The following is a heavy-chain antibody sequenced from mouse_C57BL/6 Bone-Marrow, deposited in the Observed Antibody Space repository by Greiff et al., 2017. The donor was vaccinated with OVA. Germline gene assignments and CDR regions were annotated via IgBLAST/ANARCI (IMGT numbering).Heavy chain of an antibody. D-gene: IGHD2-4*01. Sequence: VKLMESGAELARPGASVKLSCKASGYTFTSYGISWVKQRTGQGLEWIGEIYPRSGNTYYNEKFKGKATLTADKSSSTAYMELRSLTSEDSAVYFCARHIDYPCAMDYWGQGTSVTVSS. V-gene: IGHV1-81*01. CDR1: GYTFTSYG. J-gene: IGHJ4*01. CDR3: ARHIDYPCAMDY. CDR2: IYPRSGNT.